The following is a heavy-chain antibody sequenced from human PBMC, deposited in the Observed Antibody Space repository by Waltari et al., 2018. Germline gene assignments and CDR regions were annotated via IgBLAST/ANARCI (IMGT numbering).Heavy chain of an antibody. CDR2: IKEGGSEK. J-gene: IGHJ4*02. D-gene: IGHD2-2*01. CDR3: ARGEYQLLSSYFDY. V-gene: IGHV3-7*01. Sequence: EVQLVESGGGLVQPGGSLRLSCAASGFTFSSYWMSWVRQAPGKGLEWVANIKEGGSEKYYVDSVKGRFTISRDNAKNSLYLQMNSLRAEDTAVYYCARGEYQLLSSYFDYWGQGTLVTVSS. CDR1: GFTFSSYW.